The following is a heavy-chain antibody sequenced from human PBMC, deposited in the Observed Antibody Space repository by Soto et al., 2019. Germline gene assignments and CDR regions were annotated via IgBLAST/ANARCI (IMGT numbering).Heavy chain of an antibody. CDR2: IYHSGST. J-gene: IGHJ4*02. CDR1: GGSISSGVYS. Sequence: PSETLSLTCAVSGGSISSGVYSWSWIRHPPGKGLEWIGYIYHSGSTYYNPSLKSRVTISVDRSKNQFSLKLSSVTAADTAVYYCARCEERDSSGYYYYYFDYWGQGTLVTVSS. CDR3: ARCEERDSSGYYYYYFDY. V-gene: IGHV4-30-2*01. D-gene: IGHD3-22*01.